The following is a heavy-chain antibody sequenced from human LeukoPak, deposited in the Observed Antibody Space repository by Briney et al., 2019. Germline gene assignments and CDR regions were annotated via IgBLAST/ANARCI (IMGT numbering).Heavy chain of an antibody. J-gene: IGHJ4*02. V-gene: IGHV4-4*07. CDR3: ARDTPSSSWHPIEY. CDR1: GGSISSYY. Sequence: SETLSLTCTVSGGSISSYYWSWIRQAAGKGLEWIGRIYSSGSANYNPSLMSRVTMSVDTSKNQFSLKLSSVTAADTAVYYCARDTPSSSWHPIEYWGQGTLVTVSS. D-gene: IGHD6-13*01. CDR2: IYSSGSA.